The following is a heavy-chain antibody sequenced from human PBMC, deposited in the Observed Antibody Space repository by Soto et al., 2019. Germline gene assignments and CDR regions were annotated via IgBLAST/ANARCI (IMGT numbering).Heavy chain of an antibody. CDR2: ISSSGDDV. CDR1: GFSFSDYS. J-gene: IGHJ4*02. V-gene: IGHV3-48*02. CDR3: ARLPKSSLGTA. D-gene: IGHD2-21*02. Sequence: VQLLESGGGLVYPGGSLRLSCETSGFSFSDYSMNWVRQAPGKGLQWVSYISSSGDDVHYADSVKGRFTVSRDNAKNALFLQMNSLRDDDSGIYYCARLPKSSLGTAWGQGTRVNVSS.